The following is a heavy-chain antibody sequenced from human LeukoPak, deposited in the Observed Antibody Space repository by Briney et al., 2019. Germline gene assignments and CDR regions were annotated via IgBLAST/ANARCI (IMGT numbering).Heavy chain of an antibody. V-gene: IGHV3-9*01. CDR3: AKAMRSVVDDAFDI. Sequence: PGGSLRLSCAASGFTFDDYAMHWVRQAPGKGLEWVSGISWNSGSISYADSVKGRFTISRDNAKNSLYLQMNSLRAEDTALYYCAKAMRSVVDDAFDIWGQGTMVTVSS. D-gene: IGHD2-15*01. CDR1: GFTFDDYA. CDR2: ISWNSGSI. J-gene: IGHJ3*02.